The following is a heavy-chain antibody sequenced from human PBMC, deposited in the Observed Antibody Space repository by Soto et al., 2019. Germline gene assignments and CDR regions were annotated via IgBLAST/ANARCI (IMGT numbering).Heavy chain of an antibody. CDR1: GGSIDNSHSF. V-gene: IGHV4-39*01. J-gene: IGHJ4*02. D-gene: IGHD3-10*01. CDR3: ARHRIEVVWRGFDF. Sequence: SETLSLTCDVSGGSIDNSHSFWGWVRQPPGKGLEFIGSVYYSGGAYYSPSLKSRVTVSVDTSKKQSSLQVTSVTAADTAVYFCARHRIEVVWRGFDFWGQGSQVTVSS. CDR2: VYYSGGA.